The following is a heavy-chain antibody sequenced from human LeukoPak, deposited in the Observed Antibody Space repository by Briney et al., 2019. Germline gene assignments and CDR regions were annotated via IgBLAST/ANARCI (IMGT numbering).Heavy chain of an antibody. CDR3: TRDSGTYNWFDP. D-gene: IGHD1-26*01. J-gene: IGHJ5*02. Sequence: GGSLRLSCAASGFTFSGSAIHWVRQSSGKGVEWVGQIDKKDKGYATATAYAASVKGRFTISRDDSINTAYLQMKSMKTEDTALYYCTRDSGTYNWFDPWGQGTLVTVSS. CDR1: GFTFSGSA. V-gene: IGHV3-73*01. CDR2: IDKKDKGYATAT.